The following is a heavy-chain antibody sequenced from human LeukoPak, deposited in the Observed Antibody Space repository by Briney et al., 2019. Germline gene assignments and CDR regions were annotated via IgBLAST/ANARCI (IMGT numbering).Heavy chain of an antibody. CDR1: GGSISSGSYY. CDR2: IYYSGST. V-gene: IGHV4-61*01. Sequence: KPSETLSLTCTVSGGSISSGSYYWSWIRQPPGRGLEWIGYIYYSGSTNYNPSLKSRVTISVDTSKNQFSLKLSSVTAADTAVYYCARDALVDYYYYYMDVWGKGTTVTVSS. J-gene: IGHJ6*03. D-gene: IGHD6-6*01. CDR3: ARDALVDYYYYYMDV.